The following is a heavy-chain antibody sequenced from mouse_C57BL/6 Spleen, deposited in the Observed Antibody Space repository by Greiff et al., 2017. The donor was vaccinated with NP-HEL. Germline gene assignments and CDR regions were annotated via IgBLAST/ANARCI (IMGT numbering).Heavy chain of an antibody. CDR1: GFNIKDYY. Sequence: EVQLQQSGAELVRPGASVKLSCTASGFNIKDYYMHWVKQRPEQGLEWIGRIDPKDGGTEYAPKFQGKATMTADTSSNTAYLQLSSLTSEDTAVYYCTSNYGSSSYYFDYWGQGTTLTVSS. CDR3: TSNYGSSSYYFDY. V-gene: IGHV14-1*01. CDR2: IDPKDGGT. D-gene: IGHD1-1*01. J-gene: IGHJ2*01.